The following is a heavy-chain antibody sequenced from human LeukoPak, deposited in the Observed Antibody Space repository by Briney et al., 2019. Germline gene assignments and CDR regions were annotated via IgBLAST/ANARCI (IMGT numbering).Heavy chain of an antibody. Sequence: ASVKVSCKASGYTFTSYGINWVRQAPGQGLEWMGWISAYNGHTNYAQKLQGRVTMTTDTSTSTAYMELRSLRSDDTAVYYCARSAGATPRSDYWGQGTLVTVSS. CDR2: ISAYNGHT. J-gene: IGHJ4*02. V-gene: IGHV1-18*01. CDR1: GYTFTSYG. CDR3: ARSAGATPRSDY. D-gene: IGHD1-26*01.